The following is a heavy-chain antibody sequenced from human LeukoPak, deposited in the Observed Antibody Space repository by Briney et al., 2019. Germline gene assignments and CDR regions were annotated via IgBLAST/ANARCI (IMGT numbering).Heavy chain of an antibody. Sequence: SETLSLTCAISGYSISSGYYWGRIRQPPGKGLEWIGSIYHSGSTYYNPSLKSRVTISVDTSKNQFSLKLSSVTAADTAVYYCARDWGLYGDYFDYWGQGTLVTVSS. CDR1: GYSISSGYY. CDR2: IYHSGST. V-gene: IGHV4-38-2*02. J-gene: IGHJ4*02. CDR3: ARDWGLYGDYFDY. D-gene: IGHD4-17*01.